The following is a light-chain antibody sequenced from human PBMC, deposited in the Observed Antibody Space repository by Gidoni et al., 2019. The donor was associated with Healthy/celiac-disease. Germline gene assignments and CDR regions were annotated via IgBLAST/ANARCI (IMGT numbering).Light chain of an antibody. CDR1: SSNIGSNT. J-gene: IGLJ1*01. Sequence: QSVLTQPPSASGTPGQRVTISCSGSSSNIGSNTVNWYQQLPGTAPKLPIYRNKQRPSSVPDRFSGSKAGTAASLASSGLKSEDEADYYCAAWDDSLNGYVFGTGTKGTVL. CDR2: RNK. V-gene: IGLV1-44*01. CDR3: AAWDDSLNGYV.